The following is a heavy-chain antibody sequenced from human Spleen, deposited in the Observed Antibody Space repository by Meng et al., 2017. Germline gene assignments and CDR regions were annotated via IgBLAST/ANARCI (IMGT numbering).Heavy chain of an antibody. Sequence: SGPTLVKPTQTLTLTCTFSGFSLSTSGMRVSWIRQPPGKALEWLARIDWDDDKFYSTSLKTRLTISKDTSKNQVVLTMTNMDPVDTATYYCARTTSDFLGDWFDPWGQGTLVTVSS. V-gene: IGHV2-70*04. D-gene: IGHD3-16*01. CDR2: IDWDDDK. J-gene: IGHJ5*02. CDR1: GFSLSTSGMR. CDR3: ARTTSDFLGDWFDP.